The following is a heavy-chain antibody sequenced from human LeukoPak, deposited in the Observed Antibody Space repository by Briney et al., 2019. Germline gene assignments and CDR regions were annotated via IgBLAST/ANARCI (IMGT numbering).Heavy chain of an antibody. Sequence: GGSLRLSCAASGFTFSSYSMNWVRQAPGKGLEWVSSISSSSSYIYYADSLKGRFTISRDNARNSLYLQMNSLRAEDTAVYYCAITIFGVVQPIPYYWGQGTLVTVSS. CDR3: AITIFGVVQPIPYY. J-gene: IGHJ4*02. V-gene: IGHV3-21*01. CDR2: ISSSSSYI. CDR1: GFTFSSYS. D-gene: IGHD3-3*01.